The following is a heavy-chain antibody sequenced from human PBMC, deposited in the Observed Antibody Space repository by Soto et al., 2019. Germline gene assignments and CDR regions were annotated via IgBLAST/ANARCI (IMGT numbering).Heavy chain of an antibody. CDR1: GYSFSFYG. Sequence: ASVKVSCKASGYSFSFYGINWVRQAPGQGLEWMGWINPSDGNRNFAQKFEGRVTMTRATSISTAYMELSSLRSEDTAVYYCARGRVGWLLPDSYYYYGMDVWGQGTTVTVSS. D-gene: IGHD3-22*01. CDR2: INPSDGNR. CDR3: ARGRVGWLLPDSYYYYGMDV. V-gene: IGHV1-8*01. J-gene: IGHJ6*02.